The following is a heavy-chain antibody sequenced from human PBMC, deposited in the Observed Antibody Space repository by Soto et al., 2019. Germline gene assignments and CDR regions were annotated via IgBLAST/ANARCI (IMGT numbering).Heavy chain of an antibody. J-gene: IGHJ6*02. Sequence: ASVKVSCKASGGTFSSYAISWVRQAPGQGLEWMGGIIPIFGTANYAQKFQGRVTITADESTSTAYMELSSLRSEDTAVYYCARSITIFGVVIINPVYYYYGMDVWGQGPRSPSP. CDR2: IIPIFGTA. CDR3: ARSITIFGVVIINPVYYYYGMDV. V-gene: IGHV1-69*13. D-gene: IGHD3-3*01. CDR1: GGTFSSYA.